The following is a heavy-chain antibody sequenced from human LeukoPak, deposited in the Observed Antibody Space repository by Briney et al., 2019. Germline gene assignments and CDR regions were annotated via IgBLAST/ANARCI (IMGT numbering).Heavy chain of an antibody. CDR3: ARASRGNCSGGSCYLRFYFDY. Sequence: SETLSLTCTVSGGSISSYYWSWIRQPPGKGLEWIGYIYYSGSTNYNPSLKSRVTISVDTSKNQFSLKLSSVTVADTAVYYCARASRGNCSGGSCYLRFYFDYWGQGTLVTVSS. J-gene: IGHJ4*02. CDR2: IYYSGST. V-gene: IGHV4-59*01. CDR1: GGSISSYY. D-gene: IGHD2-15*01.